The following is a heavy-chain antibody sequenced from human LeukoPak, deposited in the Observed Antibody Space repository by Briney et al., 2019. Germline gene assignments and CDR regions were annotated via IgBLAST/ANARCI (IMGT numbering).Heavy chain of an antibody. V-gene: IGHV1-2*06. Sequence: ASVKVSCKASGYTFTDYAMHWLRQAPGQGLEWLGRIDPNSGGTHYPQKFQGRVTVTRDTSITTACMELTRLTSDDTATYFCTRDLTTSRPIGIWGQGTLVTVSA. CDR2: IDPNSGGT. CDR3: TRDLTTSRPIGI. J-gene: IGHJ4*02. CDR1: GYTFTDYA. D-gene: IGHD3-9*01.